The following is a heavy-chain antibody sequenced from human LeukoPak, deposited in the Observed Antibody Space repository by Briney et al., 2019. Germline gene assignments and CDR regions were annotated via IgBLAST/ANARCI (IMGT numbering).Heavy chain of an antibody. CDR2: ISSSSSTI. Sequence: GGSLRLSCAASGFTFSSYSMNWVRQAPGKGLEWVSYISSSSSTIYYADSVKGRFTISRDNAKNSLYLQMNGLRAEDTAVYYCARDRSYSRYDSSGYIGYWGQGTLVTVSS. CDR1: GFTFSSYS. V-gene: IGHV3-48*04. CDR3: ARDRSYSRYDSSGYIGY. J-gene: IGHJ4*02. D-gene: IGHD3-22*01.